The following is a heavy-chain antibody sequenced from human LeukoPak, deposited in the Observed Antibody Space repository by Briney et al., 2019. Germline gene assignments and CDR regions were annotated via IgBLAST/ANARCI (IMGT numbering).Heavy chain of an antibody. CDR2: ISYDGSNK. Sequence: GGSLRLSCAASGFTFRSYAMQWVRQAPGKGLEGVAVISYDGSNKYYADCVKGRFTISRDNSKNTLYLQMNSLSAEDTAVYYCARDFSHEGYYYDSSGYSAFDIWGQGTMVTVSS. CDR1: GFTFRSYA. D-gene: IGHD3-22*01. CDR3: ARDFSHEGYYYDSSGYSAFDI. J-gene: IGHJ3*02. V-gene: IGHV3-30*04.